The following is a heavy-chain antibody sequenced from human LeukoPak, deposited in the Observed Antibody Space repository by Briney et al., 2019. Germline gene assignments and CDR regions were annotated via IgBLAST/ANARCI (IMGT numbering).Heavy chain of an antibody. CDR1: GGTFSSYA. J-gene: IGHJ4*02. CDR3: ARGKSGYTFGPLDS. CDR2: IIPIFGTA. V-gene: IGHV1-69*13. Sequence: SVKVSCKASGGTFSSYAISWVRQAPGQGLEWMGGIIPIFGTANYAQKFQGRVTVTADESTSTAYMELSSLRSEDTAVYFCARGKSGYTFGPLDSWGQGTLVTVSS. D-gene: IGHD5-18*01.